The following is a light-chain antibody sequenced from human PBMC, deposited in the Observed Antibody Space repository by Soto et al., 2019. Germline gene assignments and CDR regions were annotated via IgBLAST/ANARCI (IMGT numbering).Light chain of an antibody. V-gene: IGLV1-44*01. Sequence: QPVLTQPPSASGTPGQRVTISCSGSSSNIGSNSVNWFQQLPGTAPKLLIYSNNQRPSGVPDRFSGSKSGTSASLAISGLQSEDEADYYCAAWDDSLNGRMFGGGTKLTV. CDR2: SNN. CDR1: SSNIGSNS. CDR3: AAWDDSLNGRM. J-gene: IGLJ3*02.